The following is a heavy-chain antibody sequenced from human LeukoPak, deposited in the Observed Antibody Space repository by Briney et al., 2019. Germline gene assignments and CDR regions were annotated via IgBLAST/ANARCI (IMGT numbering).Heavy chain of an antibody. Sequence: PSETLSLTCTVSGVSISSYYWSWIRQPPGKGLEWVGYIYYSGSTNYNPSLKSRVTISVDTSKNQFSLKLSSVTAADTAVYYCARAYSSGWLGAFDIWGQGTMVTVSS. CDR2: IYYSGST. CDR1: GVSISSYY. CDR3: ARAYSSGWLGAFDI. J-gene: IGHJ3*02. D-gene: IGHD6-19*01. V-gene: IGHV4-59*01.